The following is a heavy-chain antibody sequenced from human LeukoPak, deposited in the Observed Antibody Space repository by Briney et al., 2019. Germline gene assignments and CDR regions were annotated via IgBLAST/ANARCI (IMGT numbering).Heavy chain of an antibody. V-gene: IGHV4-39*07. D-gene: IGHD3-10*01. CDR3: ARVSKVRGVIDY. CDR2: IYYSGST. Sequence: SETLSLTCTVSGGSISSSSYYWGWIRQPPGKGLEWIGSIYYSGSTYYNPSLKSRVTISVDTSKNQFSLKLSSVTAADTAVYYCARVSKVRGVIDYWGQGTLVTVSS. CDR1: GGSISSSSYY. J-gene: IGHJ4*02.